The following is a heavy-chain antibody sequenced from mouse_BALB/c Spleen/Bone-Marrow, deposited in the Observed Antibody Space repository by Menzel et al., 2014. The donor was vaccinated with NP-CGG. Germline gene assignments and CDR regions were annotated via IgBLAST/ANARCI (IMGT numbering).Heavy chain of an antibody. V-gene: IGHV5-15*02. J-gene: IGHJ1*01. CDR2: ISNLAYSI. CDR3: ARAGYDGYPWYFDV. Sequence: EVKLMESGGGLVQPGGSRKLSCAASGFTFSDYGMAWVRRAPGKGPEWVAFISNLAYSIYYADTVTGRFTISRENAKNTLYLEISSLRSEDSAMYYCARAGYDGYPWYFDVWGAGTTVTVSS. CDR1: GFTFSDYG. D-gene: IGHD2-3*01.